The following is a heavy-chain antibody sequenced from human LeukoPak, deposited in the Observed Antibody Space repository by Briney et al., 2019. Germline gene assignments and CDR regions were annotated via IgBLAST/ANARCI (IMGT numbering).Heavy chain of an antibody. Sequence: GGSLRLSCAASGFTFSSYAMSWVRQAPGKGLEWVSAISGSGGSTYYADSVKGRFTVSRDNSKNTLYLQMNSLRAEDTAVYYCAKSTYYGDYGYYYGMDVWGQGTMVTVSS. V-gene: IGHV3-23*01. D-gene: IGHD4-17*01. J-gene: IGHJ6*02. CDR2: ISGSGGST. CDR3: AKSTYYGDYGYYYGMDV. CDR1: GFTFSSYA.